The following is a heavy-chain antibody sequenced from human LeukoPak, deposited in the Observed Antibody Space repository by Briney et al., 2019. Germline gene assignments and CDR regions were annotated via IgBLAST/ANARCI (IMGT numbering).Heavy chain of an antibody. J-gene: IGHJ3*02. CDR3: ASPVLLWFGESYDAFDI. V-gene: IGHV3-11*01. Sequence: PGGSLRLSCAASGFTVSSNFMSWVRQAPGKGLEWVSYISSSGSTIYYADSVKGRFTISRDNAKNSLYLQMNSLRAEDTAVYYCASPVLLWFGESYDAFDIWGQGTMVTVSS. CDR1: GFTVSSNF. D-gene: IGHD3-10*01. CDR2: ISSSGSTI.